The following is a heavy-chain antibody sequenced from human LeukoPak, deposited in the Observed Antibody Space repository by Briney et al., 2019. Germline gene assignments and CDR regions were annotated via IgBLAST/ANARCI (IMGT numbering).Heavy chain of an antibody. J-gene: IGHJ4*02. V-gene: IGHV3-66*04. CDR2: IYSGGST. CDR3: ARHYSGYESYFDY. Sequence: PGGSLRLSCAASGFTVSSNYMSWVRQAPGEGLEWVSVIYSGGSTYYADSVKGRFTISRDNSKNTLYLQMNSLRAEDTAVYYCARHYSGYESYFDYWGQGTLVTVSS. CDR1: GFTVSSNY. D-gene: IGHD5-12*01.